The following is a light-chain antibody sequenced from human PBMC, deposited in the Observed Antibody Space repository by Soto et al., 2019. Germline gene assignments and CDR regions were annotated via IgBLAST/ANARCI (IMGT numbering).Light chain of an antibody. J-gene: IGLJ3*02. V-gene: IGLV2-8*01. CDR3: TSYAGSNIWV. CDR1: SSDVGAYNY. CDR2: EVS. Sequence: QSVLTQPPSASGSPGQSVTISCTGTSSDVGAYNYVSWYQQYPGKAPKLMIYEVSKRPSGVPDRFSGSKSGKTASLTVSGLQPDDEADYYCTSYAGSNIWVFGGGTQLTVL.